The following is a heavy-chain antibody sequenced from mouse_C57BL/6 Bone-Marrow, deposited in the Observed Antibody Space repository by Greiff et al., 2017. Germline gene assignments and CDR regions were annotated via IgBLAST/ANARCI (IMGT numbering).Heavy chain of an antibody. CDR2: IYPGDGDT. V-gene: IGHV1-80*01. J-gene: IGHJ2*01. Sequence: VKLMASGAELVKPGASVKISCKVSGYAFSTYWMNWVKQRPGQGLEWIGQIYPGDGDTNYNGKFKGKATLTADKSSSTAYMQLSSLTSEDSAVYYCARLGGDYWGQGTTLTVSS. CDR3: ARLGGDY. CDR1: GYAFSTYW.